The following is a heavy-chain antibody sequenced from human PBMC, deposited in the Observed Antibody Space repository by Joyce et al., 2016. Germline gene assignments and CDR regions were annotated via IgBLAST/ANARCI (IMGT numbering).Heavy chain of an antibody. Sequence: VQLVQSGAEVKKPGSSVKVSCKVSGGNFYDYTITWVLQAPGQGMEWMGRIIPIVGVANYARKFRGRVALTADKSTATAYLELNSLRLDDTAMFFCTRGRIEYSKTFNAYDIWGQGTMVTVSS. V-gene: IGHV1-69*04. J-gene: IGHJ3*02. CDR3: TRGRIEYSKTFNAYDI. D-gene: IGHD2/OR15-2a*01. CDR1: GGNFYDYT. CDR2: IIPIVGVA.